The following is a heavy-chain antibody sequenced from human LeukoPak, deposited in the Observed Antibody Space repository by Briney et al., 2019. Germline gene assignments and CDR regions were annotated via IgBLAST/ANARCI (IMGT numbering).Heavy chain of an antibody. CDR2: IYTSGST. D-gene: IGHD5-18*01. CDR1: GGSISSYY. CDR3: ARAFFTGYSYGYGFDP. J-gene: IGHJ5*02. V-gene: IGHV4-4*07. Sequence: SETLSLTCTVSGGSISSYYWSWIRQPAGKGLEWIGRIYTSGSTNYNPSLKSRVTISVDTSKNQFSLKLSSVTAADTAVYYCARAFFTGYSYGYGFDPWGQGTLVTVSS.